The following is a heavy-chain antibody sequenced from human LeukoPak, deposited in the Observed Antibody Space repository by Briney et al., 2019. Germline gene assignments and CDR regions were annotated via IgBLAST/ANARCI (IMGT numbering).Heavy chain of an antibody. CDR1: GFTFSGYA. Sequence: HPGGSLRLSCAASGFTFSGYAMSWARQAPGKGLEWVSAISGSGGSTYYADSVKGRFTISRDNSKNTLYLQMNSLRAEDTAVYYCAKDGGYYSSDYYGMDVWGQGTTVTVSS. CDR2: ISGSGGST. J-gene: IGHJ6*02. D-gene: IGHD3-22*01. V-gene: IGHV3-23*01. CDR3: AKDGGYYSSDYYGMDV.